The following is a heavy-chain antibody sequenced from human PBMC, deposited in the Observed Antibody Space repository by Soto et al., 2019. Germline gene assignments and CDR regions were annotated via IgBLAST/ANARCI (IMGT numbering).Heavy chain of an antibody. CDR1: GGSFSGYY. CDR3: ARGPNYYDSSGYYRSWYFDY. D-gene: IGHD3-22*01. Sequence: SETLSLTCAVYGGSFSGYYWSWIRQPPGKGLEWIGEINHSGSTNYNPSLKSRVTISVDTSKNQFSLKLSSVTAADTAVYYCARGPNYYDSSGYYRSWYFDYWGQGTLVTVS. CDR2: INHSGST. V-gene: IGHV4-34*01. J-gene: IGHJ4*02.